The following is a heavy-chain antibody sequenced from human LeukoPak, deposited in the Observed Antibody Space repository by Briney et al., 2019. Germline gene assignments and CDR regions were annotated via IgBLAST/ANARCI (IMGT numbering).Heavy chain of an antibody. CDR3: ARNRGPLNWFDP. CDR2: ISYDGSNK. V-gene: IGHV3-30-3*01. CDR1: GFTFSSYA. J-gene: IGHJ5*02. Sequence: GRSLRLSCAASGFTFSSYAMHWVRQAPGKGLEWVAVISYDGSNKYYADSVKGRFTISRDNSKNTLYLQMNSLRAEDTAVYYCARNRGPLNWFDPWGQGTLVTVSS. D-gene: IGHD3-10*01.